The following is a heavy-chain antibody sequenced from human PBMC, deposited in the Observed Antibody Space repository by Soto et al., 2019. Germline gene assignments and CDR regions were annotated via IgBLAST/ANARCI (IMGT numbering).Heavy chain of an antibody. CDR3: ARTRFGAVAGT. J-gene: IGHJ5*02. CDR1: GYTFTGYY. V-gene: IGHV1-2*04. Sequence: VKVSCKASGYTFTGYYMRWVRQAPGQGLEWMGWINPNSGGTNYAQKFQGWVTMTRDTSISTAYMELSSLRSEDTAVYYCARTRFGAVAGTWGQGTLVTVSS. CDR2: INPNSGGT. D-gene: IGHD6-19*01.